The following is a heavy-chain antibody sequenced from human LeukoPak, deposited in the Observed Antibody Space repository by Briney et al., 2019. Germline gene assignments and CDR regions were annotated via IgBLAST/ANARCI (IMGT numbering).Heavy chain of an antibody. CDR1: GGSISNHY. Sequence: SEALSLTCSVSGGSISNHYWSWIRQAPGKTLEYIGNIYSSGSTYYNPSLKSRLTISLDTSQNQFSLRLTSVGAADTAVYYCAREVGVARPGLTYWGKETLVAVSS. J-gene: IGHJ4*02. CDR3: AREVGVARPGLTY. D-gene: IGHD1-26*01. V-gene: IGHV4-59*11. CDR2: IYSSGST.